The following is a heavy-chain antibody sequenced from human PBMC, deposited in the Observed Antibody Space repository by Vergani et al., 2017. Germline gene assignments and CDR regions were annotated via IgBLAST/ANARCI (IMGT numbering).Heavy chain of an antibody. J-gene: IGHJ4*02. CDR3: ASVRVTIFGVVMSFDY. Sequence: QVQLQESGPGLVKPSETLSLTCTVSGGSISSHYWSWIRQPPGKGLEWIGYIYYSGSTNYNPSLKRRVTISVDTSKNQFSLKLSSVTAADTAVYYCASVRVTIFGVVMSFDYWGQGTLVTVSS. V-gene: IGHV4-59*11. D-gene: IGHD3-3*01. CDR2: IYYSGST. CDR1: GGSISSHY.